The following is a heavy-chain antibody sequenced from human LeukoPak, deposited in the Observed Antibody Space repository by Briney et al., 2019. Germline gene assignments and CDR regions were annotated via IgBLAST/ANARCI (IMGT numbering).Heavy chain of an antibody. CDR2: VSAYNGNT. V-gene: IGHV1-18*01. CDR3: ARDDWQWLELDY. Sequence: ASVTVSCKASGYTFTSYGISWVRQARGQGLEWMGWVSAYNGNTNYAQKLQGRVTMTTDTSTSTAYMELRSLRSDDTAVYYCARDDWQWLELDYWGQGTLVTVSS. CDR1: GYTFTSYG. D-gene: IGHD6-19*01. J-gene: IGHJ4*02.